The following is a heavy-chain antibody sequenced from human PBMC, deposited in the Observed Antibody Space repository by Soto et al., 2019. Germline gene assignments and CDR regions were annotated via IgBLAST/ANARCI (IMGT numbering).Heavy chain of an antibody. CDR1: GGSISSSNW. V-gene: IGHV4-4*02. D-gene: IGHD2-2*01. Sequence: SETLSLTCAVSGGSISSSNWWSWVRQSPVKGLEWIGEIYHSGSTNYNPSLKSRVTISVDKSKNQFSLKLSSVTAADTAVYYCARPNGYCISSSCHGHYFDSWGQGTPVTVSS. CDR2: IYHSGST. CDR3: ARPNGYCISSSCHGHYFDS. J-gene: IGHJ4*02.